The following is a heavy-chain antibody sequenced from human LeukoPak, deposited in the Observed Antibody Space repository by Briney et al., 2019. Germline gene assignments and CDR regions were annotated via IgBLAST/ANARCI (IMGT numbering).Heavy chain of an antibody. CDR1: GYTFANYY. CDR3: AREAPISGYYPHHWYFDL. D-gene: IGHD3-22*01. Sequence: ASVKVSCKASGYTFANYYMHWVRQAPGQGLEWMGWINPNSGGTNYAQKFQGRVTMTRDTSISTAYMELSRLRSDDTAVYYCAREAPISGYYPHHWYFDLWGRGTLVTVSS. V-gene: IGHV1-2*02. J-gene: IGHJ2*01. CDR2: INPNSGGT.